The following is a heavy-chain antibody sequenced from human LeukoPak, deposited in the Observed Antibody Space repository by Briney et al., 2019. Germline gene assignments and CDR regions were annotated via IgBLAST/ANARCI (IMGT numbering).Heavy chain of an antibody. Sequence: PSETLSLTCTVSGGSISSSSYYWGWIRQPPGKGLEWIGSIYYSGSTYYNPSLKSRVTISVDTSKNQFSLKLSSVTAADTAVYYCARGEIAAAGTWWFDPWGQGTLVTVSS. CDR3: ARGEIAAAGTWWFDP. J-gene: IGHJ5*02. V-gene: IGHV4-39*01. CDR1: GGSISSSSYY. CDR2: IYYSGST. D-gene: IGHD6-13*01.